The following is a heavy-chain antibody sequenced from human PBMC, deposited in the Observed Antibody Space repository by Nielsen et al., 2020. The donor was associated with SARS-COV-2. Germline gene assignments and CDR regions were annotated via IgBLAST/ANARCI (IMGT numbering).Heavy chain of an antibody. J-gene: IGHJ4*02. CDR2: ISGSGGST. D-gene: IGHD3-10*01. CDR3: AKGLSFVDY. V-gene: IGHV3-23*01. Sequence: VCQAPGKGLEWVSAISGSGGSTYYADSVKGRFTISRDNSKNTLYLQMNSLRAEDTAVYYCAKGLSFVDYWGQGTLVTVSS.